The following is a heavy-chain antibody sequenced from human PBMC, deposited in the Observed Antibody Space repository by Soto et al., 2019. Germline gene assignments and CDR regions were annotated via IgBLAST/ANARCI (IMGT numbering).Heavy chain of an antibody. D-gene: IGHD3-9*01. V-gene: IGHV4-34*01. Sequence: SETLSLTCAVYGGSFSGYYWSWIRQPPGKGLEWIGEINHSGSTNYNPSLKSRVTISVDTSKNQFSLKLSSVTAADTAVYYCARGAWASPYDFLTVYWFDPWGKGPLVTVSS. CDR1: GGSFSGYY. J-gene: IGHJ5*02. CDR2: INHSGST. CDR3: ARGAWASPYDFLTVYWFDP.